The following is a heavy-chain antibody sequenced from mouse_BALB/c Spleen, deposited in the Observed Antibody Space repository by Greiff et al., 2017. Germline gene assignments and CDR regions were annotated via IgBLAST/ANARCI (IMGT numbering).Heavy chain of an antibody. CDR3: ARLYGNYGYFDY. CDR2: ISSGGGST. D-gene: IGHD2-10*02. CDR1: GFAFSSYD. Sequence: EVQLMESGGGLVKPGGSLKLSCAASGFAFSSYDMSWVRQTPEKRLEWVAYISSGGGSTYYPDTVKGRFTISRDNAENTLYLQMSSLKSEDTAMYYCARLYGNYGYFDYWGQGTTLTVSA. V-gene: IGHV5-12-1*01. J-gene: IGHJ2*01.